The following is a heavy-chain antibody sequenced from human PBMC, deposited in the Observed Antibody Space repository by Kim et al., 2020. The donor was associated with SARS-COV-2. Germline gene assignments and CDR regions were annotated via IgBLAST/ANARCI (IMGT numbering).Heavy chain of an antibody. Sequence: YHPSLRRAVTIAVDTSTNQFSLKLSSGPAADTAVYYCARGESIAAHSVDYWGQGTLVTVSP. D-gene: IGHD6-6*01. CDR3: ARGESIAAHSVDY. V-gene: IGHV4-39*01. J-gene: IGHJ4*02.